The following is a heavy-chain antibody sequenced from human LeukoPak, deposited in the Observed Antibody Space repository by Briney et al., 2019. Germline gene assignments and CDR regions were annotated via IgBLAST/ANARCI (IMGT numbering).Heavy chain of an antibody. CDR3: VRHAATRHNYGMDV. D-gene: IGHD6-13*01. V-gene: IGHV4-59*08. CDR1: GGSISYYY. J-gene: IGHJ6*02. CDR2: IYHSGST. Sequence: PSETLSLTCTVSGGSISYYYWSWIRQPPGKGLGWIGHIYHSGSTNYNPSFKSRVTISVDTSKNHFSLYLSSVTAADTAVYYCVRHAATRHNYGMDVWGRGTTVTVSS.